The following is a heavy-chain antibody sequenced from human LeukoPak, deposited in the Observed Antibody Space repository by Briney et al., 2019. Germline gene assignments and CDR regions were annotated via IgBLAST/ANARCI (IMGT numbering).Heavy chain of an antibody. V-gene: IGHV1-69*05. CDR3: ARSIVVVPLEYNWFDP. CDR1: GGTFSSYA. CDR2: IIPVFGTA. D-gene: IGHD2-2*01. Sequence: ASVKVSCKASGGTFSSYAISWVRQAPGQGLEWMGGIIPVFGTANYAQKFQGRVTITTDESTSTAYMELSSLRSEDTAVYYCARSIVVVPLEYNWFDPWGQGTLVTVSS. J-gene: IGHJ5*02.